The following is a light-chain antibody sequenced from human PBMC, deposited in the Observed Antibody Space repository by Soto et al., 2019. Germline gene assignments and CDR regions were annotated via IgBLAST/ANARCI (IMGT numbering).Light chain of an antibody. CDR1: QSIATY. V-gene: IGKV1-39*01. Sequence: DIQMTQSPSSLSASVGDRVTITCRASQSIATYLNWYQQKPGKAPVLLIYTASNLKSGVPSRFSGSGSGTDFTLNISGPQPEDFATYYCQQSYGPPFTFGGGTKVDIK. CDR2: TAS. J-gene: IGKJ4*01. CDR3: QQSYGPPFT.